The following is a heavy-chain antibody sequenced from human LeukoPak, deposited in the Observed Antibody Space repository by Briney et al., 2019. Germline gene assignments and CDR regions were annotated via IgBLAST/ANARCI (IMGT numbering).Heavy chain of an antibody. CDR2: ISSNGGIT. Sequence: QPGGSLRPPCSASGFTFSNYAMHWVRQAPGKGLEYVSDISSNGGITYYADSVKGRFTVSRDNSKNMLYLQMNSLRAEDTAVYYCVKDKYPVVVAATLDYWGQGILVTVSS. CDR3: VKDKYPVVVAATLDY. D-gene: IGHD2-15*01. J-gene: IGHJ4*02. V-gene: IGHV3-64D*09. CDR1: GFTFSNYA.